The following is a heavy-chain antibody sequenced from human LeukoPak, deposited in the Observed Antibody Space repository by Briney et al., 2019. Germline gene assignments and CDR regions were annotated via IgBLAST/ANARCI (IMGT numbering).Heavy chain of an antibody. D-gene: IGHD2-2*01. J-gene: IGHJ6*03. CDR3: ARAGYCSSTSCYYYYYYYMDV. Sequence: GGSLRPSCAASGFTFSSYWMSWVRQAPGKGLEWVANIKQDGSEKYYVDSVKGRFTISRDNAKNSLYLQVNSLRAEDTAVYYCARAGYCSSTSCYYYYYYYMDVWGKGTTVTVSS. V-gene: IGHV3-7*01. CDR1: GFTFSSYW. CDR2: IKQDGSEK.